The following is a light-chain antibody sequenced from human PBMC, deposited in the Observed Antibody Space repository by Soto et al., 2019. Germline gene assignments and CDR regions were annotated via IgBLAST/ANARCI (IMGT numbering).Light chain of an antibody. Sequence: EIVMTQSPATLSVSPGERATLSCRASQSVSSNLAWYQQKPGQAPRLLIYGASTRATGIPARFSGSGSGTEFTLTISSLQSEDFAVYCCQQYNNLARYTFGQGTKLEIK. CDR3: QQYNNLARYT. CDR2: GAS. V-gene: IGKV3D-15*01. J-gene: IGKJ2*01. CDR1: QSVSSN.